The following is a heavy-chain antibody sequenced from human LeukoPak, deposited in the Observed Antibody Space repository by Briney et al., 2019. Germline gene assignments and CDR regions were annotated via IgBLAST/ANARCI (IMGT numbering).Heavy chain of an antibody. CDR2: IYYSGST. CDR3: ARWVIAARPDAFDI. J-gene: IGHJ3*02. D-gene: IGHD6-6*01. CDR1: GGSISSYY. Sequence: PSETLSLTCTVSGGSISSYYWSWIRQPPGKGLEWIGYIYYSGSTNYNPSLKSRVTMSVDTSKNQFSLKLSSVTAADTAVYYCARWVIAARPDAFDIWGQGTMVTVSS. V-gene: IGHV4-59*12.